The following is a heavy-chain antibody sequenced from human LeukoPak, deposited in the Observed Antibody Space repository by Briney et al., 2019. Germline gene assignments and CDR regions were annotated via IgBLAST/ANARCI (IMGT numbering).Heavy chain of an antibody. Sequence: GGSLRLSCAASGFTFSSYAMHWVRQAPGKGLEWVAVISYDGSNKYYADSVKGRFTISRDNSKNTLYLQMNSLRAEDTAVYYCARPNVLLWFGETYFDYWGQGTLVTVSS. CDR2: ISYDGSNK. CDR3: ARPNVLLWFGETYFDY. V-gene: IGHV3-30-3*01. CDR1: GFTFSSYA. J-gene: IGHJ4*02. D-gene: IGHD3-10*01.